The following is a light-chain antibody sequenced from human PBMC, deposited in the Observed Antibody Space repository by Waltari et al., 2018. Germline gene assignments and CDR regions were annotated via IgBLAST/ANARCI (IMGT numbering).Light chain of an antibody. J-gene: IGLJ3*02. Sequence: HHRVKAPKIIMYDVSLRTSGVPDRFSGYKSCNTASLTISVLQAEDEADYRCQSYPGSYNFGVFGGGTRLTV. CDR3: QSYPGSYNFGV. CDR2: DVS. V-gene: IGLV2-11*01.